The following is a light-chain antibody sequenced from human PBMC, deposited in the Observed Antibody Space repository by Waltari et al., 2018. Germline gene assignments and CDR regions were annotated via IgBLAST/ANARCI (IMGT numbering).Light chain of an antibody. CDR3: MQALQTPFA. Sequence: DIVMTQSPLSLPVTPGEPASISCRSSQSLLHNNGYNYLNWYLQKPGQSPQLLIYLGSHRASVVPDRFSGSGSGTDFTLKISRVEAEVVGVYYCMQALQTPFAFGPGTKVDIK. CDR1: QSLLHNNGYNY. J-gene: IGKJ3*01. V-gene: IGKV2-28*01. CDR2: LGS.